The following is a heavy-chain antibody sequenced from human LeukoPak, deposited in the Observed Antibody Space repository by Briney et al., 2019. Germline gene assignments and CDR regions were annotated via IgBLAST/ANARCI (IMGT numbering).Heavy chain of an antibody. Sequence: PSETLSLTCTVSGGSISGYYWSWIRQAPGKGLEWIGYVHHSGRTNSNPSLGSRVTMSVDTSTSQLSLNLTSVTTADTAVYFCARDLRAKYWGQGTLVFVSS. CDR1: GGSISGYY. D-gene: IGHD4/OR15-4a*01. J-gene: IGHJ1*01. V-gene: IGHV4-59*01. CDR2: VHHSGRT. CDR3: ARDLRAKY.